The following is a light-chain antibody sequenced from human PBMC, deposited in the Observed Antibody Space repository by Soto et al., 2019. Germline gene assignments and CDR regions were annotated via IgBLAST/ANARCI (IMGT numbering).Light chain of an antibody. Sequence: DIVMARSTNSLAVSLAERATINFKSTQSVLYSSNNKNYLAWYQQKPGQPPKLLIYWASTRESGVPDRFSGSGSGTDFTLTISSLQAEDVAVYYCQQYYSTPPAFGQGAKV. V-gene: IGKV4-1*01. CDR2: WAS. CDR1: QSVLYSSNNKNY. CDR3: QQYYSTPPA. J-gene: IGKJ1*01.